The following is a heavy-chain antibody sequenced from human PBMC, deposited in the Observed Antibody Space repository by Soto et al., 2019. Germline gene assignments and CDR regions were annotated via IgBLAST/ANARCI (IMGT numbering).Heavy chain of an antibody. CDR3: TKLPQKLVPGDY. CDR1: GFTFSSYG. D-gene: IGHD6-13*01. Sequence: GGSLRLSCAASGFTFSSYGMHWVRQAPGKGLEWVAVISYDGSNKYYADSVKGRFTISRDNSKNTLYLQMNSLRAEDTAVYYCTKLPQKLVPGDYWGQGTLVTVSP. V-gene: IGHV3-30*18. CDR2: ISYDGSNK. J-gene: IGHJ4*02.